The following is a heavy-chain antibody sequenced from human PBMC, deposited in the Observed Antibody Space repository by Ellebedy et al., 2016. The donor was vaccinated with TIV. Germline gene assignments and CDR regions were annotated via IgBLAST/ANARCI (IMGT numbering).Heavy chain of an antibody. Sequence: GESLKISCAASGFTVSSNYMSWVRRAPGQGLGWVSVIYGGGNTDYAEHVEGRFTISRDNSKNTVDLQMNRLRAEDTAVYYCARARGWYGSDGMDVWGEGTTVTVSS. V-gene: IGHV3-53*01. CDR1: GFTVSSNY. CDR3: ARARGWYGSDGMDV. D-gene: IGHD6-19*01. CDR2: IYGGGNT. J-gene: IGHJ6*04.